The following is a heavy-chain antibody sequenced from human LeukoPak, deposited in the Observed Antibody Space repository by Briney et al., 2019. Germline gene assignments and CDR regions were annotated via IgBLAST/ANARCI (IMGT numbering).Heavy chain of an antibody. CDR3: ARVGGRIAVAGNDY. J-gene: IGHJ4*02. CDR1: GFTFSSYA. V-gene: IGHV3-64*01. D-gene: IGHD6-19*01. CDR2: ISSNGGST. Sequence: PGGSLRLSCAASGFTFSSYAMHWVRQAPGKGPEYVSTISSNGGSTYYANSVKGRFTISRDNSKNTLYLQMGSLRAEDMAVYYCARVGGRIAVAGNDYWGQGTLVTVSS.